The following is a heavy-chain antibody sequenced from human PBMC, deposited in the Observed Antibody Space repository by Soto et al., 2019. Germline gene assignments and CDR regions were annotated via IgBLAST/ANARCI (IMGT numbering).Heavy chain of an antibody. Sequence: GASVKVSCKASGYTFTSYGISWVRQAPGQGLEWMGWISAYNGNTNYAQKLQGRVTMTTDTSTSTAYVELRSLRSDDTAVYYCAGWPYDSSGYYPLYWGQGTLVTVSS. CDR2: ISAYNGNT. J-gene: IGHJ4*02. V-gene: IGHV1-18*04. CDR1: GYTFTSYG. CDR3: AGWPYDSSGYYPLY. D-gene: IGHD3-22*01.